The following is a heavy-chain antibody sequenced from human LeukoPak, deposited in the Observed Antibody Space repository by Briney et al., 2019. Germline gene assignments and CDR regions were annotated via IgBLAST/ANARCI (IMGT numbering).Heavy chain of an antibody. Sequence: LETLSLTCTVSGGSSSSGSYYWGWIRQPPGKGLEWLGSINFSGSTNYNPSLKSRVTISVDTSKNQFSLKLSSVTAADTAVYYCATGRTYYYGSGSYYNAPHPIRYYGMDVWGQGTTVTVSS. CDR3: ATGRTYYYGSGSYYNAPHPIRYYGMDV. CDR2: INFSGST. D-gene: IGHD3-10*01. V-gene: IGHV4-39*07. J-gene: IGHJ6*02. CDR1: GGSSSSGSYY.